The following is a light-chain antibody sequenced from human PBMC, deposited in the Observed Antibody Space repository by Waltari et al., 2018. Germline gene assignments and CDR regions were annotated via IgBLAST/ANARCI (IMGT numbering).Light chain of an antibody. CDR3: QQYDISPLT. J-gene: IGKJ4*01. Sequence: EIVLTQSPGTLSLSPGERATLSCRASQTVRTTYLAWYQQKPGPAPTLLIYGASSRATGIPDRFSGSGSGTDFSLTISSLEPEDFAVYYCQQYDISPLTFGGGTKVEV. CDR1: QTVRTTY. CDR2: GAS. V-gene: IGKV3-20*01.